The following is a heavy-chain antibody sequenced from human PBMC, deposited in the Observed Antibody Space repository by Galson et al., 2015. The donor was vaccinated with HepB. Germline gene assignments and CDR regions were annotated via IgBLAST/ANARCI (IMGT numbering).Heavy chain of an antibody. CDR3: ARDRGYCSTTSCYPSYFDY. J-gene: IGHJ4*02. D-gene: IGHD2-2*03. CDR1: GYTFARYY. V-gene: IGHV1-46*01. CDR2: INPSTTTT. Sequence: SVKVSCKASGYTFARYYIHWVRQAPGQGLEWMGMINPSTTTTSYAQKFQGRVTVTRDTSTSTVFLQLSSLRSDDTAVYYCARDRGYCSTTSCYPSYFDYWGQGTLVTVSS.